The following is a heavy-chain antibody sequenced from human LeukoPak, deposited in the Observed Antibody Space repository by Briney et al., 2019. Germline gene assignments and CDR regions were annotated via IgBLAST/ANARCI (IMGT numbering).Heavy chain of an antibody. V-gene: IGHV4-59*01. J-gene: IGHJ4*02. CDR3: ARDLELERNRWNYFES. CDR1: GGSISSFF. D-gene: IGHD1-1*01. Sequence: PSETLSLTCTVSGGSISSFFWSWIRQPPGKGLEWIGSIHYSGDSKYNPSLKSRASLSIDMSKEQFSLRLSSVTAADTAVYYCARDLELERNRWNYFESWGQGTLVTVSS. CDR2: IHYSGDS.